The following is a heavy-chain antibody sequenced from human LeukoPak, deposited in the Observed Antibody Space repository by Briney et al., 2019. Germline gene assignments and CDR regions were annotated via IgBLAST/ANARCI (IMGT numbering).Heavy chain of an antibody. CDR1: GGSISNGDHY. Sequence: SETLSLTCTVSGGSISNGDHYWSWIRQHPGKGLEWIGHIYYSGSTNYNPSLKSRVTISVDTSKNQFSLKLSSVTAADTAVYYCASTISRVATMGVGDYYGMDVWGQGTTVTVSS. J-gene: IGHJ6*02. CDR3: ASTISRVATMGVGDYYGMDV. V-gene: IGHV4-31*03. D-gene: IGHD5-12*01. CDR2: IYYSGST.